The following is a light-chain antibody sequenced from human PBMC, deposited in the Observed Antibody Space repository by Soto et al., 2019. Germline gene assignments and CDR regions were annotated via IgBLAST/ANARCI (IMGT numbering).Light chain of an antibody. V-gene: IGKV3-15*01. J-gene: IGKJ1*01. CDR3: QQYNTWTWT. CDR2: GAA. Sequence: EIVLTQSPATLSLSPGERATLSCRASESISTNLAWYQHKPGQPPSLLIYGAATRATGVPARFSGSWSGTQFTLTITSLQSEDFAVYYCQQYNTWTWTFGQGTKVEIK. CDR1: ESISTN.